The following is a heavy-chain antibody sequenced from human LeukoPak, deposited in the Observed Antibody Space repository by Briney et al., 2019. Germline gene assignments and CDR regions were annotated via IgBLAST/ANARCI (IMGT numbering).Heavy chain of an antibody. V-gene: IGHV4-34*01. CDR2: INHSGST. CDR3: ARGRFWSGYYATPLDY. Sequence: SETLSLTCAVYGGSFSDYYWTWIRQPPGKGLEWIGEINHSGSTNYNPSLKSRVTISVDTSKNQFSLNLSSVTAADTAVYYCARGRFWSGYYATPLDYWGQGTLVTVSS. J-gene: IGHJ4*02. D-gene: IGHD3-3*01. CDR1: GGSFSDYY.